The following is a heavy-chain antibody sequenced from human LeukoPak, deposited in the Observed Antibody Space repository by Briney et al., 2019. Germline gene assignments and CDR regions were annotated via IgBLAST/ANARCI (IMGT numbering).Heavy chain of an antibody. V-gene: IGHV4-59*01. CDR2: IYYSGST. D-gene: IGHD2-2*01. J-gene: IGHJ6*02. CDR1: GGSISSYY. Sequence: SETLSLTCTVSGGSISSYYWRWIRQPPGKGLEWIAYIYYSGSTNYNPSLKSRVTISVDTSKNQFSLKLSSVTAADTAVYYCARIPSEYYYYYYGMDVWGQGTTVTVSS. CDR3: ARIPSEYYYYYYGMDV.